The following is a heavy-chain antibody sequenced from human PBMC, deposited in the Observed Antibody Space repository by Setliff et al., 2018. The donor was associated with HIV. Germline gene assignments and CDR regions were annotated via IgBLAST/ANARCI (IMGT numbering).Heavy chain of an antibody. Sequence: ASVKVSCKASGYTFTSCFMHWVRQAPGQGLDWMGWISTYSDETSYAQTLQGRVTMTTDTSTSTAYMELRSLRSDDTAVYYCARGGGRYYYDSSGYYYLDYWGQGTLVTVSS. D-gene: IGHD3-22*01. CDR1: GYTFTSCF. CDR2: ISTYSDET. CDR3: ARGGGRYYYDSSGYYYLDY. J-gene: IGHJ4*02. V-gene: IGHV1-18*04.